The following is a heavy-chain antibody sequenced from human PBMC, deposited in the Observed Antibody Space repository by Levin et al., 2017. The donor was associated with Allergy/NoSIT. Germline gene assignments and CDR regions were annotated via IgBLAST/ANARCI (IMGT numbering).Heavy chain of an antibody. D-gene: IGHD6-19*01. CDR1: GFTFSNAW. J-gene: IGHJ4*02. Sequence: SLKISCAASGFTFSNAWMSWVRQAPGKGLEWVGRIKSKTDGGTTDYAAPVKGRFTISRDDSKNTLYLQMNSLKTEDTAVYYCTTDVRVAVAGVDYWGQGTLVTVSS. V-gene: IGHV3-15*01. CDR2: IKSKTDGGTT. CDR3: TTDVRVAVAGVDY.